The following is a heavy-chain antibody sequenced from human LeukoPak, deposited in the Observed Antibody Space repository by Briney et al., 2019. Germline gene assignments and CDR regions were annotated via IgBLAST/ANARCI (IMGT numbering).Heavy chain of an antibody. V-gene: IGHV3-43*01. CDR3: AKDGAPYSGYGGFDY. D-gene: IGHD5-12*01. J-gene: IGHJ4*02. CDR2: ISWDGGST. Sequence: GGSLRLSCAASGFTFDDYTMHWVRQAPGKGLEWVSLISWDGGSTYYVDSVKGRFTISRDNSKNSLYLHMHSLRTEDTALYYCAKDGAPYSGYGGFDYWGQGTLVTVSS. CDR1: GFTFDDYT.